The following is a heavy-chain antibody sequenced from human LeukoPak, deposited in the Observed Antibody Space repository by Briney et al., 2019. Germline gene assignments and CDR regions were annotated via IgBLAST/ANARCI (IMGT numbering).Heavy chain of an antibody. J-gene: IGHJ4*02. CDR1: GGSISSGGYY. V-gene: IGHV4-30-2*01. CDR3: ARSGYSNFDY. Sequence: SQTLSLTCTVSGGSISSGGYYWSWIRQPPGKGLEWIGYIYHSGTTYYNPSLKSRVTISVDRSKNQFSLKLSSVTAADTAVYYCARSGYSNFDYWGQGTLVTVSS. D-gene: IGHD3-3*01. CDR2: IYHSGTT.